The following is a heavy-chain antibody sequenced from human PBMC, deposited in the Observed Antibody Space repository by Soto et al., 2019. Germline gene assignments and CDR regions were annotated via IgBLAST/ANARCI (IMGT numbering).Heavy chain of an antibody. CDR1: GGSISSYY. V-gene: IGHV4-59*01. D-gene: IGHD1-26*01. Sequence: SETLSLTCTVSGGSISSYYWSWIRQPPGKGLEWIGYIYYSGSTNYNPSLKSRVTFSVDTSKNQFSLKLSSVTAADTAVYYCARASIVGAKNWFDPWGQGTLVTVSS. J-gene: IGHJ5*02. CDR2: IYYSGST. CDR3: ARASIVGAKNWFDP.